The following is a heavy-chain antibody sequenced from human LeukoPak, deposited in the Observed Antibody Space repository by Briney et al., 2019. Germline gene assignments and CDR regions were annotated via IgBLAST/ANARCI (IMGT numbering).Heavy chain of an antibody. CDR3: ARDTRAGAFDI. D-gene: IGHD2-15*01. V-gene: IGHV3-20*01. Sequence: GGSLRLSCAASGFTFSSYSMNWVRQAPGKGLEWVSGINWNGGSTGYADSVKGRFTISRDNAKNSLYLQMNSLRAEDTALYHCARDTRAGAFDIWGQGTMVTVSS. CDR1: GFTFSSYS. J-gene: IGHJ3*02. CDR2: INWNGGST.